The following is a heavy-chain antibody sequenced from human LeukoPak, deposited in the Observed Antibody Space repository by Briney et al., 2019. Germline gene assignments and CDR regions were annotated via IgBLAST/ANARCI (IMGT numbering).Heavy chain of an antibody. D-gene: IGHD6-19*01. V-gene: IGHV4-59*01. CDR1: GGSISGWY. CDR3: ARETSLAGFASGLGFNY. Sequence: HSETLSLTCTVSGGSISGWYWSWIRQPPGKGLEWIGYIYGSGNTNYNPSLKSRVTMSIDTSKNQFSLKLTSVTAADTATYYCARETSLAGFASGLGFNYWGQGILVTVSS. CDR2: IYGSGNT. J-gene: IGHJ4*02.